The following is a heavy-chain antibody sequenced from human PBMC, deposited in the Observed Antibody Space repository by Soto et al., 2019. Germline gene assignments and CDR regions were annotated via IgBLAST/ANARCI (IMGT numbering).Heavy chain of an antibody. D-gene: IGHD6-13*01. V-gene: IGHV3-48*02. J-gene: IGHJ6*02. CDR1: GFTFSSYS. CDR2: ISSSSSTI. CDR3: ASIGQLVPAYYYGMDV. Sequence: GGSLRLSCAASGFTFSSYSMNWVRQAPGKGLEWVSYISSSSSTIYYADSVKGRFTISRDNAKNSLYLQMNSLRDEDTAVYYCASIGQLVPAYYYGMDVWGQGTTVTVSS.